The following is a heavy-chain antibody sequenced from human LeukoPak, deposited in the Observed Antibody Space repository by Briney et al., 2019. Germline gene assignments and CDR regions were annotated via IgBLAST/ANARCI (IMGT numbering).Heavy chain of an antibody. Sequence: GGSLRLSCAASGFTFSSYGLHWVRQAPGKGLDWVAFIRYDASDKYYADSVKGRFTISRDNSKNTLFLQMNSLRTEDTAVYYCAKDLTTVTTQGDYWGQGTLVTVSS. D-gene: IGHD4-17*01. CDR1: GFTFSSYG. CDR2: IRYDASDK. V-gene: IGHV3-30*02. J-gene: IGHJ4*02. CDR3: AKDLTTVTTQGDY.